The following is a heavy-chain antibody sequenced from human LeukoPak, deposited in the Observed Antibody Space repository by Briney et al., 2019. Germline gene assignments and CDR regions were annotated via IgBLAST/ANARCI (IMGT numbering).Heavy chain of an antibody. V-gene: IGHV3-23*01. J-gene: IGHJ4*02. CDR3: ANLPPGIAAAGTFDY. CDR1: GFTLSSNY. Sequence: PGGSLRLSCAASGFTLSSNYMSWVRQAPGKGLEWVSAISGSGGSTYYADSVKGRFTISRDNSKNTLYLQMNSLRAEDTAVYYCANLPPGIAAAGTFDYWGQGTLVTVSS. D-gene: IGHD6-13*01. CDR2: ISGSGGST.